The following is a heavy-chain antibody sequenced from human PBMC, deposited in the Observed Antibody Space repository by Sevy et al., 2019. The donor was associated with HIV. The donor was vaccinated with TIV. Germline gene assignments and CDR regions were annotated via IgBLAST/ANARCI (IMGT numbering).Heavy chain of an antibody. CDR1: GFIFSKIW. V-gene: IGHV3-7*01. J-gene: IGHJ4*02. CDR3: ASDYS. CDR2: ISKDGSEK. Sequence: GGSLRLSCAASGFIFSKIWMTWVRQAPGKGLERVATISKDGSEKYYLDSVKGRFTISRDNARNSVYLQMNSLRVEDTAMYYCASDYSWGQGTLVTVSS.